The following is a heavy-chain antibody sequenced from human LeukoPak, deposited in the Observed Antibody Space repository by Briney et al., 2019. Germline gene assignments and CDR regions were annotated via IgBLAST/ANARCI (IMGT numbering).Heavy chain of an antibody. CDR1: GFSFTNSW. CDR2: IKQDGSDK. V-gene: IGHV3-7*01. CDR3: ARDRGYTYGWYMDV. J-gene: IGHJ6*03. Sequence: GGSLRLSCTASGFSFTNSWMTWVRQAPGKGLEWVANIKQDGSDKYYVDPVKGRFTVSRDNAKNSLFLQMNNLRVDDTAVYYCARDRGYTYGWYMDVWGKGTTVTVSS. D-gene: IGHD5-18*01.